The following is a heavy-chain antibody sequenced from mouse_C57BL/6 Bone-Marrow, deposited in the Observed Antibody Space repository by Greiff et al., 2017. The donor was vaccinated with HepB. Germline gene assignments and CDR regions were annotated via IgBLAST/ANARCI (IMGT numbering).Heavy chain of an antibody. D-gene: IGHD1-1*01. J-gene: IGHJ2*01. V-gene: IGHV14-3*01. CDR2: IDPANGNT. Sequence: VQLQQSVAELVRPGASVKLSCTASGFNIKNTYMHWVKQRPEQGLEWIGRIDPANGNTKYAPKFQGKATVTADTSSNTAYLQLRSLTSVDSAVYYCASYYGSSYAGGYWGQGTTLTVSS. CDR1: GFNIKNTY. CDR3: ASYYGSSYAGGY.